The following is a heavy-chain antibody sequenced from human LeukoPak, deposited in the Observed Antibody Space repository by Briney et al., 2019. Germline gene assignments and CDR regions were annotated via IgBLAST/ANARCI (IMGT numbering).Heavy chain of an antibody. CDR1: GGSISSYY. V-gene: IGHV4-59*12. J-gene: IGHJ4*02. D-gene: IGHD3-22*01. Sequence: SETLSLTCSVSGGSISSYYWSWIRQPPGRGLEWIGYIYYSGRTSYNPSLKSRVTISVDTSKNQFSLKLSSVTAADTAVYYCARRAYYYDSSGYYYVGYFDYWGQGTLVTVSS. CDR2: IYYSGRT. CDR3: ARRAYYYDSSGYYYVGYFDY.